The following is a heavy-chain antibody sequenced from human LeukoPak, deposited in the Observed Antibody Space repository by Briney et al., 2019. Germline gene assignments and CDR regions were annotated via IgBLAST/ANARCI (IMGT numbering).Heavy chain of an antibody. J-gene: IGHJ4*02. V-gene: IGHV4-30-4*01. Sequence: SETLSLTCTVSGGSISSGDYYWSWIRQPPGKGLEWIGYIYYSGSTYYNPSLKSRVTISVDTSKNQFSLKLSSVTAADTAVYYCAREGVLDYVDYWGQGTLVTVSS. CDR1: GGSISSGDYY. D-gene: IGHD4/OR15-4a*01. CDR2: IYYSGST. CDR3: AREGVLDYVDY.